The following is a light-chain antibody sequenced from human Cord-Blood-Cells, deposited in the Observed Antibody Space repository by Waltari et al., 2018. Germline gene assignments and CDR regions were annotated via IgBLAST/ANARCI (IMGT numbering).Light chain of an antibody. J-gene: IGLJ2*01. CDR3: QSYDSSLSVV. CDR1: SSNIGAGYD. Sequence: QSVLTPPPSVSGAPGQRVTISCTGSSSNIGAGYDVHWYQQLPGTAPKPLIYGNSNRPSGVPDRFSGSKSGTSASLAITGLQAEDEADYYCQSYDSSLSVVFGGGTKLTVL. V-gene: IGLV1-40*01. CDR2: GNS.